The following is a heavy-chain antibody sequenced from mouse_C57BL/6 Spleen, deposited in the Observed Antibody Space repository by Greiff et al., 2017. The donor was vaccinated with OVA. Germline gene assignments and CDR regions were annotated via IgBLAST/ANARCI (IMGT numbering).Heavy chain of an antibody. Sequence: VQLQQPGTDLVKPGASVKLSCKASGYTFTSYWMHWVKQRPGQGLEWIGNINPSNGGTNYNEKFKSKATLTVDKSSSTAYMQLSSLTSEDSAVYYCARGVSHYDVAWFAYWGQGTLVTVSA. J-gene: IGHJ3*01. CDR2: INPSNGGT. D-gene: IGHD2-4*01. CDR1: GYTFTSYW. V-gene: IGHV1-53*01. CDR3: ARGVSHYDVAWFAY.